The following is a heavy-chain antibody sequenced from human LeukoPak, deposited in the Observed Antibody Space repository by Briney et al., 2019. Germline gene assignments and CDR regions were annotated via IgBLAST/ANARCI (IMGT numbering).Heavy chain of an antibody. J-gene: IGHJ4*02. CDR3: ARDLFSDGYSSSWDY. CDR1: GYTFTGYY. V-gene: IGHV1-2*02. D-gene: IGHD6-13*01. CDR2: INPNSGGT. Sequence: ASVKVSCKASGYTFTGYYMHWVRQAPGQGLEWMGWINPNSGGTNYAQKFQGRVTMTRDTSISTAYMELSRLRSDDTAVHYCARDLFSDGYSSSWDYWGQGTLVTVSS.